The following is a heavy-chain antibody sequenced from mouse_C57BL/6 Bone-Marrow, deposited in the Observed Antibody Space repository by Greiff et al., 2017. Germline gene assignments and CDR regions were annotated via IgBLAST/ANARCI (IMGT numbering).Heavy chain of an antibody. J-gene: IGHJ2*01. CDR2: INPNNGGT. D-gene: IGHD6-1*01. CDR1: GYTFTDYY. V-gene: IGHV1-26*01. Sequence: EVQLQQSGPELVKPGASVKISCKASGYTFTDYYMNWVKQSHGKSLEWIGDINPNNGGTSYNQKFKGKATLTVDKSSSTAYMELRSLASEDSAVYYCARGGVCLAYWGQGTTLTVSS. CDR3: ARGGVCLAY.